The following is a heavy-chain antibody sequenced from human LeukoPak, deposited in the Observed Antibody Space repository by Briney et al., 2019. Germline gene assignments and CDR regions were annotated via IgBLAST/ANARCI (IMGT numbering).Heavy chain of an antibody. J-gene: IGHJ4*02. V-gene: IGHV3-23*01. D-gene: IGHD3-10*01. CDR1: GFTFSSSA. CDR2: ISGSGGST. Sequence: GGSLRLSCAASGFTFSSSAKRWVRQAPWKGLEWVSLISGSGGSTYYADSVKGRFTISRDNSKNTLYLQMNSLRAEDTAVYYCAKDSSSGFGDPYYFDYWGQGTLVTVSS. CDR3: AKDSSSGFGDPYYFDY.